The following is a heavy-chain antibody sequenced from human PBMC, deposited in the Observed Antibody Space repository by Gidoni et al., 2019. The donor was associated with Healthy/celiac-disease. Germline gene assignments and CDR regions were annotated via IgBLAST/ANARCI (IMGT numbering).Heavy chain of an antibody. Sequence: EWVANIKQDGSEKYYVDSVKGRFTISRDNAKNSLYLQMNSLRAEDTAVYYCARDAHYYYDSSGYYYWGQGTLVTVSS. D-gene: IGHD3-22*01. J-gene: IGHJ4*02. CDR3: ARDAHYYYDSSGYYY. CDR2: IKQDGSEK. V-gene: IGHV3-7*01.